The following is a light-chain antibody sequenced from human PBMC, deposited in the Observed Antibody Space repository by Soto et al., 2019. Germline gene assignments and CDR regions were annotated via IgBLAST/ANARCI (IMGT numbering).Light chain of an antibody. V-gene: IGLV2-23*01. CDR1: SSDVGSYHL. CDR3: CSYAGSSTYEV. Sequence: QSALTHPASVTGSPGQSITISCTGTSSDVGSYHLVSWYQQHPGKSPKLMISEGSKRPSVVSNRFSGSKSGNTASLTISGLQAEDEADYYCCSYAGSSTYEVFGGGTKLTVL. J-gene: IGLJ2*01. CDR2: EGS.